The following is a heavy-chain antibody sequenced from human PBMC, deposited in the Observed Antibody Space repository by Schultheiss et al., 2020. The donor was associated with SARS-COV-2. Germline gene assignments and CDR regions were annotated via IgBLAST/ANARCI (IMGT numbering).Heavy chain of an antibody. CDR2: IYTSGST. CDR3: ARGGSYGSSSLYYFDY. V-gene: IGHV4-4*07. Sequence: SETLSLTCTVSGGSISSYYWSWIRQPAGKGLEWIGRIYTSGSTNYNPSLKSRVTMSVDTSKNQFSLKLSSVTAADTAVYYCARGGSYGSSSLYYFDYWGQGTLVTVSS. CDR1: GGSISSYY. J-gene: IGHJ4*02. D-gene: IGHD3-10*01.